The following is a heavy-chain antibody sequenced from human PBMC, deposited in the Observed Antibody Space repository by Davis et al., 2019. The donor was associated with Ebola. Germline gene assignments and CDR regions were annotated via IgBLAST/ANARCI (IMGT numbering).Heavy chain of an antibody. D-gene: IGHD6-6*01. J-gene: IGHJ2*01. CDR1: GFIVDLNY. CDR3: ARAYSSSSEWYFDL. CDR2: IYSGGST. Sequence: PGGSLRLSCAASGFIVDLNYMSWVRQAPGKGLEWVSVIYSGGSTYYADSVKGRFTISRHNSKNTLYLQMNSLRAEDTAVYYCARAYSSSSEWYFDLWGRGTLVTVSS. V-gene: IGHV3-53*04.